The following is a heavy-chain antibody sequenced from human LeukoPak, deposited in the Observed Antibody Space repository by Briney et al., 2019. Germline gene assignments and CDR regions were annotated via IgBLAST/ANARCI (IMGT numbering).Heavy chain of an antibody. CDR3: ARDRDYDYIWGTYRVFDY. J-gene: IGHJ4*02. CDR1: GGSISSGGYY. CDR2: VYYSGST. Sequence: SETLSLTCTVSGGSISSGGYYWSWIRQHPGKGLEWIGYVYYSGSTHYNPSLKSRVTISVDTSKNQFSLKLSSVTAADTAVYYCARDRDYDYIWGTYRVFDYWGQGTLVTASS. V-gene: IGHV4-31*03. D-gene: IGHD3-16*02.